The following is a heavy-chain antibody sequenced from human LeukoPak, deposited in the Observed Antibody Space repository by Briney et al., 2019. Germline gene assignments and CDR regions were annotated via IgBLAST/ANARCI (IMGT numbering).Heavy chain of an antibody. J-gene: IGHJ5*02. CDR2: MNPNSGNT. CDR3: ARGPATRIVGARKGWFDP. D-gene: IGHD1-26*01. Sequence: ASVKVSCKASRYTFTSYDINWVRQATGQGLEWMGWMNPNSGNTGYAQKFQGRVTMTRNTSISTAYMELSSLRSEDTAVYYCARGPATRIVGARKGWFDPWGQGTLVTVSS. CDR1: RYTFTSYD. V-gene: IGHV1-8*01.